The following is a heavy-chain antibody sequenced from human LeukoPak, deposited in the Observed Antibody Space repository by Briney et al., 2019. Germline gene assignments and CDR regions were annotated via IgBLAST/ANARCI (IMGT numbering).Heavy chain of an antibody. J-gene: IGHJ4*02. CDR2: INPNTGGT. Sequence: GSVTVSFKASGYTFIGNYIHWVRQAPGQGLEWMGWINPNTGGTNYAQKFQGRVTMTRDTSISTTYMELTRLTSDDTAVYYCARVELELLDYWGQGTLVTVSS. V-gene: IGHV1-2*02. CDR1: GYTFIGNY. CDR3: ARVELELLDY. D-gene: IGHD1-7*01.